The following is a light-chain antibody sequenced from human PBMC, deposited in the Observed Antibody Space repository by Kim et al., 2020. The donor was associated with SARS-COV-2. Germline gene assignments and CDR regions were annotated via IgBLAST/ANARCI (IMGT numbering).Light chain of an antibody. CDR3: NSRDSSGNHHYV. CDR2: GKN. CDR1: SLRIYY. V-gene: IGLV3-19*01. Sequence: GQTVRITCQGDSLRIYYASWYQQKPGQAPVLVIYGKNNRPSGIPDRFSGSSSGNTASLTITGAQAEDEADYYCNSRDSSGNHHYVFGTGTKVTVL. J-gene: IGLJ1*01.